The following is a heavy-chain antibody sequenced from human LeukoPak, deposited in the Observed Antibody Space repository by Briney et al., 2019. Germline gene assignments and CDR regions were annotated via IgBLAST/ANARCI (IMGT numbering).Heavy chain of an antibody. Sequence: PGGSLRLSCSASGYTFSNYWMSWVRKAPGQGLEYVANIKQDGSETYYVDSVKGRFTISRDNAKNSLSLQMNSLRVEDTAVYYCARDQGIMFFDNWGQGTLVTVSS. CDR1: GYTFSNYW. CDR2: IKQDGSET. D-gene: IGHD2-21*01. CDR3: ARDQGIMFFDN. J-gene: IGHJ4*02. V-gene: IGHV3-7*01.